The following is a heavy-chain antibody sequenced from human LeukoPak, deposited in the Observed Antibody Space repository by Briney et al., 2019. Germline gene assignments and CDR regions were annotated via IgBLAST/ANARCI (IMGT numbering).Heavy chain of an antibody. CDR2: VFTSGST. CDR1: GGSISSYY. Sequence: PSETLSLTCTVSGGSISSYYWSWIRQPAGKGLEWIGRVFTSGSTNYNPSLKSRVPISVDTSKNQFSLNLSSVTAADTAVYYCVREDDYGGNSAHSWGQETLVTVSS. J-gene: IGHJ4*02. CDR3: VREDDYGGNSAHS. D-gene: IGHD4-23*01. V-gene: IGHV4-4*07.